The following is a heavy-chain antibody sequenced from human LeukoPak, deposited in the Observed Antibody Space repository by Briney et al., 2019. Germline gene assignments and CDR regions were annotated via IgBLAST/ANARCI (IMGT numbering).Heavy chain of an antibody. CDR2: IIPIFGTA. Sequence: SVKVSCEASGGTFSSYAISWVRQAPGQGLEWMGGIIPIFGTANYAQKFQGRVTITADKSTSTAYMELSSLRSEDTAVYYCARDDSSQALDYWGQGTLVTVSS. CDR3: ARDDSSQALDY. J-gene: IGHJ4*02. CDR1: GGTFSSYA. V-gene: IGHV1-69*06. D-gene: IGHD6-19*01.